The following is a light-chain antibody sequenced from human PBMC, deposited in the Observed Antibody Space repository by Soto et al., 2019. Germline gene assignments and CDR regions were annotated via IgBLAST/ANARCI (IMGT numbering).Light chain of an antibody. J-gene: IGKJ4*01. Sequence: EIVLTQSPATLSLSPGERATLSCRASQSVNNYLAWYQQKPGQAPRLLIYDASNRATGIPARFSGRGSGTDFTLTISSLGPEDFAVYYCQQRSNWPPLTFGGGTKVEIK. CDR1: QSVNNY. CDR2: DAS. CDR3: QQRSNWPPLT. V-gene: IGKV3-11*01.